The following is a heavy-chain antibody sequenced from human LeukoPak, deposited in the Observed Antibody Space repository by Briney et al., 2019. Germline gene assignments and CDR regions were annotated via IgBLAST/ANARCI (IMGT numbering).Heavy chain of an antibody. CDR2: ISGSGGST. V-gene: IGHV3-23*01. J-gene: IGHJ5*02. Sequence: GGSLRLSCAASGFTFSSYAMSWVRKAPGKGLEWVSAISGSGGSTYYADSVKGRFTISRDNSKNTLYLQMNSLRAEDTAVYYCAKSGDIVVVPAARNWFDPWGQGTLVTVSS. CDR3: AKSGDIVVVPAARNWFDP. CDR1: GFTFSSYA. D-gene: IGHD2-2*01.